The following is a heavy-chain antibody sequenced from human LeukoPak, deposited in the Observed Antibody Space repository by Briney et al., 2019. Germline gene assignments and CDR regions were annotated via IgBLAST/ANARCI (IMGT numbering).Heavy chain of an antibody. CDR3: ARATGGKGTCYFDY. D-gene: IGHD4-23*01. CDR2: INHSGST. Sequence: SETLSLTCAVYGGSFSGYYWSWIRQPPGKGLEWIGEINHSGSTNYNPSLKSRVTISVDTSKNQFSLKLSSVTAADTAVYYCARATGGKGTCYFDYWGQGTLVTVSS. J-gene: IGHJ4*02. CDR1: GGSFSGYY. V-gene: IGHV4-34*01.